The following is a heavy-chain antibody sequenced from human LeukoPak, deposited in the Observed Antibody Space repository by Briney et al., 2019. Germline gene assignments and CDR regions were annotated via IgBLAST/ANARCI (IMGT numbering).Heavy chain of an antibody. D-gene: IGHD3-10*01. V-gene: IGHV4-34*03. Sequence: PSETLSLTCAVYGGSFSGYYWSWIRQPPGKGLERIGEINHSGSTNYNPSLKSRVTISVDTSKNQFSLKLSSVTAADTAVYYCMGSGSYYNYGMDVWGQGTTVTVSS. J-gene: IGHJ6*02. CDR2: INHSGST. CDR1: GGSFSGYY. CDR3: MGSGSYYNYGMDV.